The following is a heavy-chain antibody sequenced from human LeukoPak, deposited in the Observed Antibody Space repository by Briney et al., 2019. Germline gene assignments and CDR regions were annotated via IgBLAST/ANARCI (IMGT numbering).Heavy chain of an antibody. CDR1: GFPFSAHD. V-gene: IGHV3-23*01. J-gene: IGHJ6*03. CDR2: IGGSGGTT. D-gene: IGHD3-10*01. Sequence: PGGSLRLSCAAPGFPFSAHDMSWVRQAPGKGLEWVSAIGGSGGTTYYADSVKGRFTITRDISKNTLYLQMDSLRADDTAIYFCAAETPYYDDSGSSAMDVWGKGTTVTVSS. CDR3: AAETPYYDDSGSSAMDV.